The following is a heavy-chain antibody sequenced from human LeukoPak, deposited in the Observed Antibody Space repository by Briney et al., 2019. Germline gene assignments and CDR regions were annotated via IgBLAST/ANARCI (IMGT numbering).Heavy chain of an antibody. J-gene: IGHJ4*02. D-gene: IGHD1-26*01. CDR1: GGSFSGYY. V-gene: IGHV4-34*01. Sequence: SETLSLTCAAYGGSFSGYYWSWIRQPPGKGLEWIGEINHSGSTNYNPSLKSRVTISVDTSKNQFSLKLSSVTAADTAVYYCARGRSVGATPYYFDYWGQGTLVTVSS. CDR3: ARGRSVGATPYYFDY. CDR2: INHSGST.